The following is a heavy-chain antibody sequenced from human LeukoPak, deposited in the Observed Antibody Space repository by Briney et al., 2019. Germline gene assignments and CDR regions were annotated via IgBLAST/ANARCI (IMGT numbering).Heavy chain of an antibody. CDR3: AKARRLYYYDSSGFDY. V-gene: IGHV3-23*01. CDR2: ISGSGGST. Sequence: GGSLRPSGEASGFTFSSYAMSWVRQAPGKGLEWVSAISGSGGSTYYADSVKGRFTISRDNSKNTLYLQMNSLRAEDTAVYYCAKARRLYYYDSSGFDYWGQGTLVTVSS. CDR1: GFTFSSYA. D-gene: IGHD3-22*01. J-gene: IGHJ4*02.